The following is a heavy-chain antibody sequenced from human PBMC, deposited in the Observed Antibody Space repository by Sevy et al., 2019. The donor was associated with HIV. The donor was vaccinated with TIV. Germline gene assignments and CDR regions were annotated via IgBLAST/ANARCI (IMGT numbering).Heavy chain of an antibody. CDR2: IKQDGSVT. CDR3: GKAVEADGSF. CDR1: GFSLNTYW. Sequence: GGSLRLSCAASGFSLNTYWMSWVRQAPGKGLEWVANIKQDGSVTYYVDSVKGRFTIARDNAMNFLFLQMNSLRDEDTDRYYCGKAVEADGSFWGQGTLVTVSS. D-gene: IGHD6-13*01. V-gene: IGHV3-7*01. J-gene: IGHJ4*02.